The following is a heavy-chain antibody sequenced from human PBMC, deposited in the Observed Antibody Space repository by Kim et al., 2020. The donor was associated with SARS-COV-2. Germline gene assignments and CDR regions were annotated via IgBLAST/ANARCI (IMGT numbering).Heavy chain of an antibody. J-gene: IGHJ4*02. Sequence: SETLSLTCTVSGYSISSGYYWGWIRQPPGKGLEWIGSIYHSGSTYYNPSLKSRVTISVDTSKNQFSLKLSSVTAADTAVYYCARDRTPYYGSGSTPHYFDYWGQGTLVTVSS. CDR2: IYHSGST. V-gene: IGHV4-38-2*02. D-gene: IGHD3-10*01. CDR3: ARDRTPYYGSGSTPHYFDY. CDR1: GYSISSGYY.